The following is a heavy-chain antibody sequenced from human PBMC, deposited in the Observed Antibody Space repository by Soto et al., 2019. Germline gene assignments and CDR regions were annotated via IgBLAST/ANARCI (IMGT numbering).Heavy chain of an antibody. CDR1: GGSISSYY. Sequence: PSETLSLTCTVSGGSISSYYWSWIRQPPGKGLEWIGYIYYSGSTNYNPSLKSRVTMSVDTSKNQFSLRLSSVTAADTAVYYCAGGPQMTPDYWGQGTLVTVSS. CDR3: AGGPQMTPDY. V-gene: IGHV4-59*08. CDR2: IYYSGST. J-gene: IGHJ4*02. D-gene: IGHD2-15*01.